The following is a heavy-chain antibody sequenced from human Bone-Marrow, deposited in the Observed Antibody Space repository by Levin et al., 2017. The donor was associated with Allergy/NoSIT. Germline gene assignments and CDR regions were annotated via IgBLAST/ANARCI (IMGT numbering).Heavy chain of an antibody. D-gene: IGHD6-13*01. Sequence: SCEASGFSFSSFGMHWVRQAPGKGLEWVAVISHDGRNIYYADSVKGRFTISRDNSKNTMYLQMNSVRAEDTAVFYCAKGESSSSWYFVDYWGQGTLVTVSS. CDR3: AKGESSSSWYFVDY. CDR1: GFSFSSFG. V-gene: IGHV3-30*18. CDR2: ISHDGRNI. J-gene: IGHJ4*02.